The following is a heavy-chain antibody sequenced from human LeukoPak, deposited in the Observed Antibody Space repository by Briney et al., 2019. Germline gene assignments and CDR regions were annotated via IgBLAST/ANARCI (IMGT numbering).Heavy chain of an antibody. CDR3: AREKFSGPFDY. CDR1: GYTFTSYA. V-gene: IGHV1-3*01. Sequence: ASVKVSCKASGYTFTSYAMHWVRQAPGQRLEWMGWINAGNGNTKYSQKFQGRVTITRDTSASTAYMELSSLRAEDTAVYYCAREKFSGPFDYWGQGTLVTVSS. CDR2: INAGNGNT. J-gene: IGHJ4*02. D-gene: IGHD6-19*01.